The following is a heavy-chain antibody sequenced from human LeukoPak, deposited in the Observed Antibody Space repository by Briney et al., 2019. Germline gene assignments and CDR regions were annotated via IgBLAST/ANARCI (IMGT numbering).Heavy chain of an antibody. CDR3: TRLSGGSALRNDAFHI. Sequence: GESLKISCMASGYTFTIYWIAWVRQMPDKGLEWMGIVYPDNSKTIYSPSFQGQVTISADKFINTAYLQWSTLKASDTAIYYCTRLSGGSALRNDAFHIWGQGTMVTVSS. CDR1: GYTFTIYW. V-gene: IGHV5-51*01. CDR2: VYPDNSKT. D-gene: IGHD1-26*01. J-gene: IGHJ3*02.